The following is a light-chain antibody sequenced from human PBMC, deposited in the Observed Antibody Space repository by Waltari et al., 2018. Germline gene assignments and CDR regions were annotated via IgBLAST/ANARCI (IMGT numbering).Light chain of an antibody. Sequence: DIQMTQSPSSLSASVGDRVSITCRASQSISTHLNWYQQKPGKAPKLLIYAASNLQSGVPSRFSGRGSETDFTLTISSLQPEEFAVYYCQQSYNTPRTFGPGTKVYIK. CDR3: QQSYNTPRT. CDR1: QSISTH. V-gene: IGKV1-39*01. CDR2: AAS. J-gene: IGKJ3*01.